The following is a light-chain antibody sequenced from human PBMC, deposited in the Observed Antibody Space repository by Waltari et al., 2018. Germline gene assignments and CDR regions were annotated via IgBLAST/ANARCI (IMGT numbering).Light chain of an antibody. CDR2: GVS. CDR1: GSNTGGFNY. Sequence: QSALTQPASVSGSPGQPITIPCSGTGSNTGGFNYVSWYQQRPGKAPKLLIYGVSQRPSGVSDRFSGSKSGNRASLTISGLQAEDDSDYYCCSYTTTTTWVFGGGTKLTVL. J-gene: IGLJ3*02. CDR3: CSYTTTTTWV. V-gene: IGLV2-14*03.